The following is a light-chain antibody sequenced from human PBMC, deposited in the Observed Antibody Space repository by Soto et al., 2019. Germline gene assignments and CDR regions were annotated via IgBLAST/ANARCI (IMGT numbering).Light chain of an antibody. CDR2: DAS. Sequence: DIQMTQSPSTLSASVGDRVTITCRASQSISRWWAWYQQKPGKAPKLLIYDASSLQSGVPSRFSGSGSGPEFTLTISSLQPDDFATYYCQHYNSYPWTFGQGTKVEI. CDR3: QHYNSYPWT. J-gene: IGKJ1*01. CDR1: QSISRW. V-gene: IGKV1-5*01.